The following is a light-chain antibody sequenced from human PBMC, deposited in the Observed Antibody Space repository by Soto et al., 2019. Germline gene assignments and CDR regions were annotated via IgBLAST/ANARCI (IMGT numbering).Light chain of an antibody. Sequence: EIVLTQSPGSLSLSPGERATLSCRASQSVDSSFFAWYQQKPGQAPRLLIYGASNRATGIPDRFSGRGSGTDFTLTVTGLETEDFAVYYCQQYVSSVPFGQGTKVEIK. V-gene: IGKV3-20*01. CDR3: QQYVSSVP. CDR1: QSVDSSF. J-gene: IGKJ1*01. CDR2: GAS.